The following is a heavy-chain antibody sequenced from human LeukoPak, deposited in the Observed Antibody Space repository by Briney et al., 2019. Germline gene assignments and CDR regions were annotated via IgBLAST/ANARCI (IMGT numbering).Heavy chain of an antibody. V-gene: IGHV3-9*01. CDR1: GFTFDDYA. CDR3: AKAVGSSGWYEGVEY. J-gene: IGHJ4*02. Sequence: GGSLRLSCAASGFTFDDYAMHWVRQAPGKGLEWVSGISWNSGSIGYADSVKGRFTISRDNSKNTLYLQMNSLRAEDTAVYYCAKAVGSSGWYEGVEYWGQGTLVTGSS. D-gene: IGHD6-19*01. CDR2: ISWNSGSI.